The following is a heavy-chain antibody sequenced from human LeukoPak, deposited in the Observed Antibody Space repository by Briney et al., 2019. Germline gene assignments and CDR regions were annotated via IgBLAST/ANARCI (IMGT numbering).Heavy chain of an antibody. CDR1: GGSISSYY. J-gene: IGHJ6*03. D-gene: IGHD2-15*01. V-gene: IGHV4-4*07. Sequence: SETLSLTCTVSGGSISSYYWSWIRQPAGKGLEWIGRIYTSGSTNYNPSLKSRVTMSVDTSKNQFSLKLSSVTAADTAVYYCARDHCSGGSCYFGSYMDVWGKGTTVTISS. CDR3: ARDHCSGGSCYFGSYMDV. CDR2: IYTSGST.